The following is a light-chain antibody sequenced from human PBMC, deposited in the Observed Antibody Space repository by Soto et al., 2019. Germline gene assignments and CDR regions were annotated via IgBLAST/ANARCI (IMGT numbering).Light chain of an antibody. V-gene: IGLV2-14*01. CDR1: SSYIWPYNY. CDR2: EVT. J-gene: IGLJ1*01. CDR3: RSYSSSATPYV. Sequence: QSVLTQPAYVSGSPGQSITISCIEISSYIWPYNYVSLYQQHPDKAPKLILYEVTNQPSVASDRFSGSKSGNAAFLTISGLQAEDAADYYCRSYSSSATPYVFGTGTKVT.